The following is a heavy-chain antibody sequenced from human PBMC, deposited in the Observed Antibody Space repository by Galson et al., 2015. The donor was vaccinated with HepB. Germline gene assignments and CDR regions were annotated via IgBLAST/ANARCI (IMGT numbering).Heavy chain of an antibody. CDR3: ARVKGEVGTNWFDP. D-gene: IGHD1-14*01. V-gene: IGHV3-48*03. J-gene: IGHJ5*02. Sequence: SLRLSCAASGFTFSNYGVNWVRQAPGKGLEWVSYISSSDSTIYYADSVKGRFTISRDSAKNSLFLQMNSLRAEDTAVYYCARVKGEVGTNWFDPWGQGTLVTVSS. CDR1: GFTFSNYG. CDR2: ISSSDSTI.